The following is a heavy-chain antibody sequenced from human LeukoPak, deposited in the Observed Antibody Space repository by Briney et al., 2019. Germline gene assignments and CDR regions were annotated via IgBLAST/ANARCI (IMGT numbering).Heavy chain of an antibody. Sequence: PGGSLRPSCAASGFTFSSYTMSWVRQAPGKGLEWVSTITTSDGNTYYADSVKGQFTVSRDNSKNTLFLQMNSLRAEDTAVYYCAKDGGLWVSAHWGDSWGRGTLVTVSS. V-gene: IGHV3-23*01. CDR3: AKDGGLWVSAHWGDS. CDR1: GFTFSSYT. D-gene: IGHD7-27*01. J-gene: IGHJ4*02. CDR2: ITTSDGNT.